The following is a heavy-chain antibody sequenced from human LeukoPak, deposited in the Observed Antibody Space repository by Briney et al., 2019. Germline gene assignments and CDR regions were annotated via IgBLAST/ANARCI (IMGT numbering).Heavy chain of an antibody. D-gene: IGHD3-16*01. J-gene: IGHJ4*02. CDR2: IYYSGST. Sequence: PSETLSLTCTVSGGSISSSSYYWGWLRQPPGKGLEWIGSIYYSGSTYYNPSLKSRVTISVDTSKNQFSLKLSSVTAADTAVYYCARGLRYLDYWGQGTLVTVSS. CDR3: ARGLRYLDY. CDR1: GGSISSSSYY. V-gene: IGHV4-39*07.